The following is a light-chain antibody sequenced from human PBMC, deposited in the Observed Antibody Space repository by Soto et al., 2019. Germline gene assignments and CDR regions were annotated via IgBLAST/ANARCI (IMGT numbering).Light chain of an antibody. Sequence: EIVFTKSPGTLSLSPGERATLTCRASQSVSSSYLAWYQQKPGQAPRLLIYGASTRATGIPARFSGSGSGTEFTLTICRLEPEDFAVYYCQQYGSSPWTFGQGTKVDIK. CDR3: QQYGSSPWT. J-gene: IGKJ1*01. CDR1: QSVSSSY. V-gene: IGKV3-20*01. CDR2: GAS.